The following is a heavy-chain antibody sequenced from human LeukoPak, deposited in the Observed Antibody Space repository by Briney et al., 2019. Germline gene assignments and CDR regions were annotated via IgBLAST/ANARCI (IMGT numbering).Heavy chain of an antibody. D-gene: IGHD3-22*01. J-gene: IGHJ3*02. CDR2: IYYSGST. Sequence: PSQTLSLTCTVSGGSISSGGYYWSWIRQHPGKGLEWIGYIYYSGSTYYNPSLKSRVTISVDTSKNQFSLKLSSVTAADMAVYYCAGTNYYDSSDAFDIWGQGTMVTVSS. CDR3: AGTNYYDSSDAFDI. V-gene: IGHV4-31*03. CDR1: GGSISSGGYY.